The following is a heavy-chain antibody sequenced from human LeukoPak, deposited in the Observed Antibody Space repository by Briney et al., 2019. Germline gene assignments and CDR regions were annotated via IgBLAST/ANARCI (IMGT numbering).Heavy chain of an antibody. Sequence: SETLSLSCTVSGGSISGYYWSWIRQPPGKGLEWVGYIYYSGSTNYNPYPKSRVTISVDKSNNNFSYIQNSMTAADTAVYDYARDNSAASLWTRVEYFDYWGQGTLVTVSS. CDR2: IYYSGST. V-gene: IGHV4-59*01. CDR1: GGSISGYY. CDR3: ARDNSAASLWTRVEYFDY. D-gene: IGHD3/OR15-3a*01. J-gene: IGHJ4*02.